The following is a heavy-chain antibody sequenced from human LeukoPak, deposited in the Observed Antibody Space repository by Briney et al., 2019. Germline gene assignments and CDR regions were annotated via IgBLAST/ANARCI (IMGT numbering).Heavy chain of an antibody. CDR1: GGSISSGGYY. D-gene: IGHD5-18*01. CDR2: IYYSGGT. V-gene: IGHV4-31*03. CDR3: ARDPIVRGYSYGTLYYYYGMDV. J-gene: IGHJ6*02. Sequence: NPSETLSLTCTVSGGSISSGGYYWSWIRQHPGKGLEWIGYIYYSGGTYYNPSLKSRVTISVDTSKNQFSLKLSSVTAADTAVYYCARDPIVRGYSYGTLYYYYGMDVWGQGTTVTVSS.